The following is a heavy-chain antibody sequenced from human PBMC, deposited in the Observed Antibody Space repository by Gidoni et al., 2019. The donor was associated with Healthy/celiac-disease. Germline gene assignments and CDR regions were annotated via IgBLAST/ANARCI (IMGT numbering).Heavy chain of an antibody. V-gene: IGHV3-33*08. D-gene: IGHD3-22*01. CDR1: GFTFSSYG. CDR3: ARGGYYYDSSGYSNYFDY. CDR2: IWYDGSNK. J-gene: IGHJ4*02. Sequence: QVQLVESGGGVVQPGRSLRLSCAASGFTFSSYGMHWVRQAPGKGLEWVAVIWYDGSNKYYADSVKGRFTISRENSKNTLYLQMNSLRAEDTAVYYCARGGYYYDSSGYSNYFDYWGQGTLVTVSS.